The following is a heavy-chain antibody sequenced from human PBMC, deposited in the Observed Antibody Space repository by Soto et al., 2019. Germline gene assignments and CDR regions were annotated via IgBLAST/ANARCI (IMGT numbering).Heavy chain of an antibody. CDR1: GFSLSTSGVG. D-gene: IGHD3-22*01. V-gene: IGHV2-5*02. J-gene: IGHJ1*01. Sequence: QITLKESGPTLVKPTQTLTLTCTFSGFSLSTSGVGVGWIRQPPGKALEWLALIYWDDDKRYSPSLQSRLTIPTAPSKNQEVLTLTTMDPVDTATYYCALLTYYYDSSGYYSAAEYFQHWGQGTLVTVSS. CDR3: ALLTYYYDSSGYYSAAEYFQH. CDR2: IYWDDDK.